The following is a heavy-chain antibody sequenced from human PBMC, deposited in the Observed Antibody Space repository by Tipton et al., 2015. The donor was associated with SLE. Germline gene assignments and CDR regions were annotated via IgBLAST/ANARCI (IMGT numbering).Heavy chain of an antibody. CDR1: GYTFTNYA. V-gene: IGHV1-3*01. D-gene: IGHD3-16*01. J-gene: IGHJ4*02. CDR2: INAGNGNT. Sequence: QLVQSGAEMKKPGASVKVSCKASGYTFTNYAMNWVRQDPGQRLEWMGWINAGNGNTKYSQKFQGRVTITTDTSATTAYMELSSLRSEYTAAYYCARGTGGEGSSDGFDYWGQGTLVTVSS. CDR3: ARGTGGEGSSDGFDY.